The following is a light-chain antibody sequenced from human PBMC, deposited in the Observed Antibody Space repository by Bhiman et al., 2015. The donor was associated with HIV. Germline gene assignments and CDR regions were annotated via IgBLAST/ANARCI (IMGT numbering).Light chain of an antibody. V-gene: IGLV2-14*01. Sequence: QSALTQPASVSGSPGQSITISCTGTSSDVGGYDYVSWYQQYPGKAPKLMIYDVSERPSGVSNRFSGSTSGNTASLTISGLQAEDEADYYCSSLTSSITYVFGTGTNVTAL. J-gene: IGLJ1*01. CDR2: DVS. CDR3: SSLTSSITYV. CDR1: SSDVGGYDY.